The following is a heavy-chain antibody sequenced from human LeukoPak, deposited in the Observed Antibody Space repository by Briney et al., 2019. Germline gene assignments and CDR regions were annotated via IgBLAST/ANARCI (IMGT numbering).Heavy chain of an antibody. CDR2: INHSGST. D-gene: IGHD4-11*01. CDR3: ASMTTVIYYYYMDV. V-gene: IGHV4-34*01. CDR1: GGSFSGYY. J-gene: IGHJ6*03. Sequence: ASETLSLTCAVYGGSFSGYYWSWIRQPPGKGLEWIGEINHSGSTNYNPSLKSRVTISVDTSKNQFSLKLSSVTAADTAVYYCASMTTVIYYYYMDVWGKGTTVTVSS.